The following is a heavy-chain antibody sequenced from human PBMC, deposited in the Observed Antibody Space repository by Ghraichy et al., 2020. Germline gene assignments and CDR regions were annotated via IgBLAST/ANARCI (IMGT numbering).Heavy chain of an antibody. CDR3: ARVRSSNYDSGGSYRIGQDFFYGMDV. Sequence: GGSLRLSCAASGFLFRPYWLSWVRQSPGKGLVRVSRIEGGGSDKDYADAVKGRFTISRDDARNMLYLQMDRLRAEDTGVYYCARVRSSNYDSGGSYRIGQDFFYGMDVWGQGTTVTVSS. V-gene: IGHV3-74*01. CDR2: IEGGGSDK. J-gene: IGHJ6*02. CDR1: GFLFRPYW. D-gene: IGHD3-22*01.